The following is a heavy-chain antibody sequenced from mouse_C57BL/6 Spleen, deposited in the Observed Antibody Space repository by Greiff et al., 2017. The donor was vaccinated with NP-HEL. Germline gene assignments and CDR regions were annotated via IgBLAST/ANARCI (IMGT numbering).Heavy chain of an antibody. J-gene: IGHJ4*01. V-gene: IGHV5-4*01. CDR2: ISDGGSYT. Sequence: EVQGVESGGGLVKPGGSLKLSCAASGFTFSSYAMSWVRQTPEKRLEWVATISDGGSYTYYPDNVKGRFTISRDNAKNNLYLQMSHLKSEDTAMYYCARGDPIAMDYWGQGTSVTVSS. CDR3: ARGDPIAMDY. CDR1: GFTFSSYA. D-gene: IGHD6-5*01.